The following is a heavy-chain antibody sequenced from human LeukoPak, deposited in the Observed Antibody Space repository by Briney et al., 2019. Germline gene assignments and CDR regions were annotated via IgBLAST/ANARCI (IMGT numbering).Heavy chain of an antibody. CDR3: ARDSSSWYLWDYYYYYMDV. Sequence: SETLSLTCTVSGGSISSYYWSWIRQPAGKGLEWIGRVYTSGSTNYNPSLKSRVTMSVDTSKNQFSLKLSSVTAADTAVYYCARDSSSWYLWDYYYYYMDVWGKGTTVTVSS. CDR1: GGSISSYY. V-gene: IGHV4-4*07. CDR2: VYTSGST. D-gene: IGHD6-13*01. J-gene: IGHJ6*03.